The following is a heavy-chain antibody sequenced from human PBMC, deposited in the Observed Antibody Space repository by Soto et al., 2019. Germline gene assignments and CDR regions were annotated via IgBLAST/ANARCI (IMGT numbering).Heavy chain of an antibody. D-gene: IGHD6-19*01. CDR2: ISAYNGNT. CDR1: GYTFTSYG. J-gene: IGHJ4*02. V-gene: IGHV1-18*01. CDR3: ARKQWLAQTDDY. Sequence: ASAKVSCKASGYTFTSYGISWVRQAPGQGLEWMGWISAYNGNTNYAQKLQGRVTMTTDTSTSTAYMELRSLRSDDTAVYYCARKQWLAQTDDYWGQGTLVTVSS.